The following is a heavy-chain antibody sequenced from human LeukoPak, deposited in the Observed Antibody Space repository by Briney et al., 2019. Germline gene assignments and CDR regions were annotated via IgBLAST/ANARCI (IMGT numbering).Heavy chain of an antibody. CDR3: AKGYYDFWSGYYHDAFDI. V-gene: IGHV3-33*06. Sequence: GRSLRLSCAASGFTFSSYGMHWVRQAPGKGLEWVAVIWYDGSNKYYADSVKGRFTISRDNSKNTLYLQMNSLRAEDTAVYYCAKGYYDFWSGYYHDAFDIWGQGTMVTVSP. CDR2: IWYDGSNK. D-gene: IGHD3-3*01. J-gene: IGHJ3*02. CDR1: GFTFSSYG.